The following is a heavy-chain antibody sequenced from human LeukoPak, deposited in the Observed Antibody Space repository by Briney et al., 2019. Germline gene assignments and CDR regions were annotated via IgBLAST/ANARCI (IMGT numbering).Heavy chain of an antibody. J-gene: IGHJ4*02. CDR2: ISYDGSNE. CDR1: GFTFSDYG. D-gene: IGHD3-10*01. V-gene: IGHV3-30*03. Sequence: GGSLRLSCAASGFTFSDYGMNWVRQAPGKGLEWVALISYDGSNEFYADSVKGRFTISRDKSMNTLYLQMNSLKAEDTAVYYCGRDWARSGDYWGQGTLVTVSS. CDR3: GRDWARSGDY.